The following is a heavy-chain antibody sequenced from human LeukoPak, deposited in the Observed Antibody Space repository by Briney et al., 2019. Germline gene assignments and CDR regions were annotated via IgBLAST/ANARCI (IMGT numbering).Heavy chain of an antibody. Sequence: GGSLRLSCAASRFTFNTYWMHWVRRAPGKGLVWVSRIDSDGYSTAYADSVKGRFTISRDNSKNTLYLQMNSLRAEDTAVYYCARDSSGGAFDIWGQGTMVTVSS. J-gene: IGHJ3*02. V-gene: IGHV3-74*01. CDR3: ARDSSGGAFDI. CDR1: RFTFNTYW. CDR2: IDSDGYST.